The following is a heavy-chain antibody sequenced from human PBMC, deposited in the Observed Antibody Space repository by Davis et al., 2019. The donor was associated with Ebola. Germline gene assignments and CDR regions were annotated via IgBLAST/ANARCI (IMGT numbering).Heavy chain of an antibody. CDR2: ISHSGVHT. CDR1: VITFSSYA. Sequence: GGSLRLSCADSVITFSSYAMTWVRQAPGKGLEWVSAISHSGVHTYFADSVKGRFSISRDNSKNTIYLHMSSLRAEDTAVYFCAKVATDAHTYGYVGLDSWGQGALVTVSS. D-gene: IGHD5-18*01. V-gene: IGHV3-23*01. J-gene: IGHJ5*01. CDR3: AKVATDAHTYGYVGLDS.